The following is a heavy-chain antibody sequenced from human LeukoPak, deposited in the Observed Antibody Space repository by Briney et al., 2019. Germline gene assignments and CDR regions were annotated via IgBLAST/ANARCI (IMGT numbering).Heavy chain of an antibody. CDR2: INHSGST. J-gene: IGHJ5*02. Sequence: SETLSLTCAVCGGSFSGYYWSWIRQPPGKGLEWIGEINHSGSTNYNPSLKSRVTISVDTSKNQFSLKLSSVTAADTAVYYCARGGVVAEAANWFDPWGQGTLVTVSS. D-gene: IGHD6-13*01. CDR1: GGSFSGYY. CDR3: ARGGVVAEAANWFDP. V-gene: IGHV4-34*01.